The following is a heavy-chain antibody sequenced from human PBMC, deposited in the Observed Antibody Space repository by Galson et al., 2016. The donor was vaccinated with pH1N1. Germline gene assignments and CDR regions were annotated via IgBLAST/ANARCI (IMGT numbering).Heavy chain of an antibody. V-gene: IGHV3-48*01. CDR2: ISGESYTK. CDR1: GFTFSRHS. Sequence: SLRLSCAGSGFTFSRHSINWVRQAPGKGLEWVSYISGESYTKYYADSLKDRLSISRDNVKNSVYLQIDSLRAEDTAVYYCARERYSGTFYDAFDIWGQGTMVSVYS. J-gene: IGHJ3*02. CDR3: ARERYSGTFYDAFDI. D-gene: IGHD1-26*01.